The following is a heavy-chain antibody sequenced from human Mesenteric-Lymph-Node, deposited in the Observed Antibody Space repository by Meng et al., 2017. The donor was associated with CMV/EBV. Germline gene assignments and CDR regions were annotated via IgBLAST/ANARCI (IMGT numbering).Heavy chain of an antibody. D-gene: IGHD3-10*01. Sequence: KASRSTRPQISIIWVRQAPGQELEWMGWISTYSGNANYAQKFQGRVTMTRDTSTTTAYLELRGLTSDDTAVYYCARFYGSGSYYFDYWGQGTLVTVSS. J-gene: IGHJ4*02. CDR2: ISTYSGNA. V-gene: IGHV1-18*01. CDR1: RSTRPQIS. CDR3: ARFYGSGSYYFDY.